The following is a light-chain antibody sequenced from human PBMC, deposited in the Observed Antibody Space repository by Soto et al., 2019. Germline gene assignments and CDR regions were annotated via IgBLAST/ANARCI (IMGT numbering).Light chain of an antibody. CDR1: QDISDY. J-gene: IGKJ1*01. CDR2: AAS. CDR3: QHYYTYPWT. V-gene: IGKV1-8*01. Sequence: AIRMTQSPSSLSASTGDRVTISCRASQDISDYLVWYQQKPGKAPKVLIHAASTLQGGVSSRFSGSRSVTDFTLTINSLQSEPFATYYCQHYYTYPWTFGQGTKVEV.